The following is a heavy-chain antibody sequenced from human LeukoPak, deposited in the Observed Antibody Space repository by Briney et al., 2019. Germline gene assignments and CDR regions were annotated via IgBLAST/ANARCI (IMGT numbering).Heavy chain of an antibody. CDR3: AKDNHYYGSGSYYNEDYYMDV. CDR1: GFTFDDYA. J-gene: IGHJ6*03. D-gene: IGHD3-10*01. V-gene: IGHV3-43D*03. CDR2: ISWDGGST. Sequence: GGSLRLSCAASGFTFDDYAMHWVRQAPGKGLEWVSLISWDGGSTYYADSVKGRFTISRDNSKNSLYLQMNSLRAEDTALYYCAKDNHYYGSGSYYNEDYYMDVWGKGTTVTVSS.